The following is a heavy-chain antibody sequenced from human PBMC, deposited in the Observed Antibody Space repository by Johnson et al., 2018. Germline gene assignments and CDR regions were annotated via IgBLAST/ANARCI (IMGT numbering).Heavy chain of an antibody. Sequence: QVQLQESGPGLVKPSETLSLTCTVSGGSISSYYWSWIRQPPGKGLEWLGYIYYRGSTHYNPSLQSRVTISVDTSENQFSLKLSSVTAADPAVYYCAKADSGGYDGGDACDIGGQGTMVTVSS. CDR2: IYYRGST. CDR1: GGSISSYY. V-gene: IGHV4-59*01. CDR3: AKADSGGYDGGDACDI. J-gene: IGHJ3*02. D-gene: IGHD1-26*01.